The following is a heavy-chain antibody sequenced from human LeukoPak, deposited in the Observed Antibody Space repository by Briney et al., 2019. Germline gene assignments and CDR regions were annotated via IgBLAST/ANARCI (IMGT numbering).Heavy chain of an antibody. CDR3: ARHRYYYDSSGYFL. Sequence: SETLSLTCTVSGGSISRPSYYWGWIRQPPGTGLEWLGSIYYSGSTYYNPSLKSRVIISVDTSKNQFSLKLSSVTAADTAVYYCARHRYYYDSSGYFLWGQGTLVTVSS. J-gene: IGHJ4*02. V-gene: IGHV4-39*01. CDR2: IYYSGST. D-gene: IGHD3-22*01. CDR1: GGSISRPSYY.